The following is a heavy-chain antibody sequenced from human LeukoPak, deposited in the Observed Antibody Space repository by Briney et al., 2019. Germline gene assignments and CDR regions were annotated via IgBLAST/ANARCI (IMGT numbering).Heavy chain of an antibody. CDR2: ISSSSSYI. Sequence: RPGGSLRLSCAASGFTFSSYSMNWVRQAPGKGLEWVSSISSSSSYIYYADSVKGRFTISRDNAKNSLYPQMNSLRVEDTAVYYCARDGPAMSRQQLVPDAFDIWGQGTMVTVSS. V-gene: IGHV3-21*01. D-gene: IGHD6-13*01. J-gene: IGHJ3*02. CDR1: GFTFSSYS. CDR3: ARDGPAMSRQQLVPDAFDI.